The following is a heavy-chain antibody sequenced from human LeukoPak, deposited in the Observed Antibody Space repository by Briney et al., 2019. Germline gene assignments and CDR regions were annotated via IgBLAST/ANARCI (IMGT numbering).Heavy chain of an antibody. CDR2: ISDDGSNK. V-gene: IGHV3-30*03. D-gene: IGHD3-10*01. CDR1: GFTFSSYG. CDR3: ASSPTLYGSGSYGRGALDI. Sequence: GGSLRLSCAASGFTFSSYGMHWVRQAPGKGLEWVAAISDDGSNKYYADSVKGRFTISRDNSKNTVYLQMNSLRAEDTAVYYCASSPTLYGSGSYGRGALDIWGQGTMVTVSS. J-gene: IGHJ3*02.